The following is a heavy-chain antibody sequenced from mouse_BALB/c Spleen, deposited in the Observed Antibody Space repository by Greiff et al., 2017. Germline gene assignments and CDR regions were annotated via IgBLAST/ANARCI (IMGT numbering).Heavy chain of an antibody. CDR1: GFTFTDYY. CDR2: IRNKANGYTT. J-gene: IGHJ4*01. V-gene: IGHV7-3*02. D-gene: IGHD2-14*01. Sequence: EVKLVESGGGLVQPGGSLRLSCATSGFTFTDYYMSWVRQPPGKALEWLGFIRNKANGYTTEYSASVKGRFTISRDNSQSILYLQMNTLRAEDSATYYCARDERYDAMDYWGQGTSVTVSS. CDR3: ARDERYDAMDY.